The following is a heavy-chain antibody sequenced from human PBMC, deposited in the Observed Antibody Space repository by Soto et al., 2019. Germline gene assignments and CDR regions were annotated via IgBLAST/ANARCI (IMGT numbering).Heavy chain of an antibody. CDR2: LSGSGGTT. CDR3: AKQRAGYGSGSDTYYFDF. J-gene: IGHJ4*02. CDR1: GFTFNTYA. Sequence: EVQLLESGGGLVQPGGSLRLSCSTSGFTFNTYAMNWVRQSPGKGLEWVSALSGSGGTTYYADSVRGRFTISRDNSKNTLFLQMNSLRAEDTALYYCAKQRAGYGSGSDTYYFDFVGQGPLVTVSS. V-gene: IGHV3-23*01. D-gene: IGHD3-10*01.